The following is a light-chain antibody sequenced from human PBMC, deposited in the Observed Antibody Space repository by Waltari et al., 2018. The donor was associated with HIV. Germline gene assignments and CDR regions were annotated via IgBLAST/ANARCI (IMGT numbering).Light chain of an antibody. V-gene: IGLV2-11*01. Sequence: QSALTQPRSVSGSPGQSVTISCTGTSSHVGAYDFVSWYQQYPGQAPKLMLYDVTKRPSGVPDRFSGSKSGNTASLTISGLQAEDEADYYCCSYAGSYTYVFGTATELTVL. J-gene: IGLJ1*01. CDR3: CSYAGSYTYV. CDR2: DVT. CDR1: SSHVGAYDF.